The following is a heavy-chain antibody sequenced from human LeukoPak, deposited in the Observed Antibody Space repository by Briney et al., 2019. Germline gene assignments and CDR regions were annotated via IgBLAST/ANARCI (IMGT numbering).Heavy chain of an antibody. D-gene: IGHD4-11*01. CDR1: GGSISGAYY. CDR3: ALGTAQTYSNYWPPSGPDYYYMDV. J-gene: IGHJ6*03. V-gene: IGHV4-30-2*01. Sequence: SQTLSLTCTVSGGSISGAYYWSWIRQPPGKGLEWIGHIFHSGGTTYNASLRSRVTLSVDRSKNTFSLSLSSVTAADTAVYYCALGTAQTYSNYWPPSGPDYYYMDVWGKGTTVTVSS. CDR2: IFHSGGT.